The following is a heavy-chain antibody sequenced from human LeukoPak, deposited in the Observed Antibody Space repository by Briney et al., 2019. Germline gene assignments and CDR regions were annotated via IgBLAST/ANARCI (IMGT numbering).Heavy chain of an antibody. D-gene: IGHD6-19*01. CDR2: MYTTGST. V-gene: IGHV4-4*07. J-gene: IGHJ4*02. CDR3: ARAGGSGLIDY. CDR1: GDSITNYY. Sequence: SETLSLTCTVSGDSITNYYWAWIRQSAGKGLEWIGRMYTTGSTKYSPSFESRVTISINTSKNQFSLKLSSVAAADTAVYYCARAGGSGLIDYWGQGTLVTVSS.